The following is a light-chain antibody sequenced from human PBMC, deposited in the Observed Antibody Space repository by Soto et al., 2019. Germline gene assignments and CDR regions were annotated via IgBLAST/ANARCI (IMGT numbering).Light chain of an antibody. CDR2: EVS. Sequence: QSALTQPASVSGSPGQSITISCIGSDSDVGAYTSVSWYQQHPGKAPKLLIYEVSNWPSGVSRRFSGSKSGNTASLTISGLQAEDEAHYYCSSYTSDNRDYVFGTGTKVAV. J-gene: IGLJ1*01. V-gene: IGLV2-14*01. CDR3: SSYTSDNRDYV. CDR1: DSDVGAYTS.